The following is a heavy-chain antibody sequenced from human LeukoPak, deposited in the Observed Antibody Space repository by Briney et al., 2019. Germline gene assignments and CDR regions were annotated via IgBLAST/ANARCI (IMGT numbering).Heavy chain of an antibody. CDR3: ARADLDYGSGSSLYAFDL. CDR1: GFTFISYS. D-gene: IGHD3-10*01. J-gene: IGHJ3*01. CDR2: ISSSSSYI. Sequence: GGSLRLSCAASGFTFISYSMNWVRQAPGKGLEWVSSISSSSSYIYYADSVKGRFTISRDNAKNSLYLQMNSLRAEDTAVYYCARADLDYGSGSSLYAFDLWGQGTMVTVSS. V-gene: IGHV3-21*01.